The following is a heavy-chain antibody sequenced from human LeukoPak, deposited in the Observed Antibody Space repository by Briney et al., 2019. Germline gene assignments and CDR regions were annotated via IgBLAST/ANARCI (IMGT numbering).Heavy chain of an antibody. CDR3: ASRAQIAAAGSFDY. D-gene: IGHD6-13*01. V-gene: IGHV4-39*01. CDR1: GGSISSSSYY. J-gene: IGHJ4*02. Sequence: SETLSLTCTVSGGSISSSSYYWGWIRQPPGKGLEWLGSIYYSGSTYYNPSLKSRVTISVDTSKNQFSLKLSSVTAADTAVYYCASRAQIAAAGSFDYWGQGTLVTVSS. CDR2: IYYSGST.